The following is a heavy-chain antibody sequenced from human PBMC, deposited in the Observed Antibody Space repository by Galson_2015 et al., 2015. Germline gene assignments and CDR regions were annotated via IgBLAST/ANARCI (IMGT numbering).Heavy chain of an antibody. CDR3: ARDLLDYGDFYFDY. CDR2: IWYDGSNK. V-gene: IGHV3-33*01. J-gene: IGHJ4*02. CDR1: GFTFSSCG. Sequence: SLRLSCAASGFTFSSCGMHWVRQAPGKGLEWVAVIWYDGSNKYYADSVKGRFTISRDNSKNTLYLQMNSLRAEDTAVYYCARDLLDYGDFYFDYWGQGTLVTVSS. D-gene: IGHD4-17*01.